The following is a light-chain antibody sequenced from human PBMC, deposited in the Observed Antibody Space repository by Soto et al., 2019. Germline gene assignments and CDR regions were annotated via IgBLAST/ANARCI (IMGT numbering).Light chain of an antibody. CDR2: GAS. CDR1: QPLSSTH. CDR3: QDCGSPRA. V-gene: IGKV3-20*01. Sequence: EIVVTQSPGSLSSSPGERATLSCRASQPLSSTHLAWYQQRPGQAPRLLIYGASNRATGIPYRFSGSGSGTDFTLTISRLEREEFAVYYCQDCGSPRAFGEGTKVEIK. J-gene: IGKJ1*01.